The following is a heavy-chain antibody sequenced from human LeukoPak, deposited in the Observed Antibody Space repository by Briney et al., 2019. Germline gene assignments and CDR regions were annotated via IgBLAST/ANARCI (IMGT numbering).Heavy chain of an antibody. Sequence: PSEALSLTCTGSGGSISSYYWSWIRQPPGNGLECSGDIYYSGSTNYNPSLKSPVTISVDTSNNQFSLKLSSVSAAATAVYYCARVGGYYDSSGYFDSWGQGTLVTVSS. CDR2: IYYSGST. D-gene: IGHD3-22*01. V-gene: IGHV4-59*01. CDR1: GGSISSYY. CDR3: ARVGGYYDSSGYFDS. J-gene: IGHJ4*02.